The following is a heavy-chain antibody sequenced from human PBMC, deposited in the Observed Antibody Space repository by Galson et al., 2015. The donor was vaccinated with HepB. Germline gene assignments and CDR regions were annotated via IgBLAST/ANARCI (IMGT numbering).Heavy chain of an antibody. Sequence: SVKVSCKASGFTFTSSAMQWVRQARGQRLEWIGWIVVGSGNTNYAQKFQERVTITRDMSTSTAYMELSSLRSEDTAVYYCAADDLGYCSGGSCKFDYWGQGTLVTVSS. CDR3: AADDLGYCSGGSCKFDY. D-gene: IGHD2-15*01. J-gene: IGHJ4*02. CDR1: GFTFTSSA. V-gene: IGHV1-58*02. CDR2: IVVGSGNT.